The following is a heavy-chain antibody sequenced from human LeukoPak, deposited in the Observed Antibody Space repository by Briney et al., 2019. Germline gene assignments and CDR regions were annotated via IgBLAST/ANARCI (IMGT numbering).Heavy chain of an antibody. CDR2: INPNSGGT. V-gene: IGHV1-2*02. CDR1: GYTFTGYY. J-gene: IGHJ4*02. Sequence: GASVKVSCKASGYTFTGYYMHWVRQAPGQGLEWMGWINPNSGGTNYAQKFQGRVTMTRDTSISTAYMELSRLRSDDTAVYYCARDLGFLEWLSHFDYWGQGTLVTVSS. CDR3: ARDLGFLEWLSHFDY. D-gene: IGHD3-3*01.